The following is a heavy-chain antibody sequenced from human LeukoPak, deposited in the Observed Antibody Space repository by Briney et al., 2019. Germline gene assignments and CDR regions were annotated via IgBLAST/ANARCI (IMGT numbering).Heavy chain of an antibody. J-gene: IGHJ5*02. V-gene: IGHV4-59*01. Sequence: PSETLSLTCTVSGGSIRSYYWSWIRQPPGKGLEWIGYIYYSGSTNYNPSLKSRVTISVDTSKNQFSLKLSSVTAADTAVYYCARVVFGVVITSNWFDPWGQGTLVTVSS. CDR3: ARVVFGVVITSNWFDP. CDR2: IYYSGST. CDR1: GGSIRSYY. D-gene: IGHD3-3*01.